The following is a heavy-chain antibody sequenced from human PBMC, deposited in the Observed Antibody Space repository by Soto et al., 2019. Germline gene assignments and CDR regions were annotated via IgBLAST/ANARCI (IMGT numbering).Heavy chain of an antibody. V-gene: IGHV4-39*01. CDR1: GGSISSSSYY. J-gene: IGHJ6*03. CDR2: IYYSGST. Sequence: PSETLSLTCTVSGGSISSSSYYWGWIRQPPGKGLEWIGSIYYSGSTYYNPSLKSRVTISVDTSKNQFSLKLSSVTAADTAVYYCARHRNDILTGYYYYYYYMDVWGKGTTVTVSS. D-gene: IGHD3-9*01. CDR3: ARHRNDILTGYYYYYYYMDV.